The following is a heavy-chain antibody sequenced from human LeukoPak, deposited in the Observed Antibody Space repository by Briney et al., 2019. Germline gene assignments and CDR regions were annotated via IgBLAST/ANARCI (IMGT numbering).Heavy chain of an antibody. CDR3: TTRSYYGDYELDI. Sequence: GGSLRLSCAASGFTFSSAWMTWVRQSPGKGLEWVGRIKSKTDGGTRDYAAPVKGRFTISRDDSKNTLYLHMNRLKTEDTAVYFCTTRSYYGDYELDIWGQGTMVTVSS. D-gene: IGHD4-17*01. CDR1: GFTFSSAW. V-gene: IGHV3-15*01. CDR2: IKSKTDGGTR. J-gene: IGHJ3*02.